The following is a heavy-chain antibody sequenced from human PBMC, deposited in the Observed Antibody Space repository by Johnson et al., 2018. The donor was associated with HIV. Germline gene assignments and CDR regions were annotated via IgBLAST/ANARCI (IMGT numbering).Heavy chain of an antibody. Sequence: QVQLVESGGGVVQPGRSLRLSCAASKFTFRTYTMHWVRQAPGKGLEWVAVISNDGSNKQYVESVKGRFTISRDNSKKMVNLQMNSLRAEDTAVYYCARVWVRYYYDSSDGAFDIWGQGTMVTVSS. J-gene: IGHJ3*02. V-gene: IGHV3-30*04. D-gene: IGHD3-22*01. CDR2: ISNDGSNK. CDR3: ARVWVRYYYDSSDGAFDI. CDR1: KFTFRTYT.